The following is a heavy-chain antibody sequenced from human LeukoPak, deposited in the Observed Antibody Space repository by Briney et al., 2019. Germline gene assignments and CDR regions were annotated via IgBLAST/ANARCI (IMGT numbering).Heavy chain of an antibody. CDR1: DDSIKSHF. J-gene: IGHJ4*02. Sequence: SETLSLTCTVSDDSIKSHFWTWIRQPPGKGLEWIGYVYYSGSGSSNPSLKSRLTMSVDTSKNQFSLKLSSVTAADTAVYYCASTYMVRGVNCFDYWGQGTLVTVSS. CDR2: VYYSGSG. V-gene: IGHV4-59*11. D-gene: IGHD3-10*01. CDR3: ASTYMVRGVNCFDY.